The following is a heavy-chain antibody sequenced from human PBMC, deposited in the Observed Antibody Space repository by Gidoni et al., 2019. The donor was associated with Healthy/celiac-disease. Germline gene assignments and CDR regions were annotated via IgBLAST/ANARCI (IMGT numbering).Heavy chain of an antibody. J-gene: IGHJ6*02. CDR2: IRAYNGNT. D-gene: IGHD2-2*01. CDR1: GYTFTSYG. CDR3: AREDMVVVPAAPSYYYYGMDV. Sequence: QVQLVQSGAEVKKPGASVKVSCKASGYTFTSYGLSWGRQATGQGLEWMGWIRAYNGNTNYAQKRQGRVTMTTDTSTSTAYMELRSLRSDDTAVYYCAREDMVVVPAAPSYYYYGMDVWGQGTTVTVSS. V-gene: IGHV1-18*01.